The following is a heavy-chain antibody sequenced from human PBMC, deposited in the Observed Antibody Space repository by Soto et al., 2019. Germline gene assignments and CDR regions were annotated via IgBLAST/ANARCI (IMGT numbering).Heavy chain of an antibody. CDR1: GGSVSSGSYY. CDR3: ARGSGSGWPLGY. D-gene: IGHD6-19*01. V-gene: IGHV4-61*01. Sequence: SETLSLTCTVSGGSVSSGSYYWSWIRQPPGKGLEWIGYIYYSGSTNYNPSLKSRVTISVDTSKNQFSLKLSSVTAADTAVYYCARGSGSGWPLGYWGQGTLVTVSS. J-gene: IGHJ4*02. CDR2: IYYSGST.